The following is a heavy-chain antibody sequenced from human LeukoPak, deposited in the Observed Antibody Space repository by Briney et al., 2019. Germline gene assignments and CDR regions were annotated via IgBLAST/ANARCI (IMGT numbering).Heavy chain of an antibody. CDR3: AAVPIVVVPAADHFDY. CDR1: GFTFSDYH. CDR2: ISSSGSTI. Sequence: GGSLRLSCAASGFTFSDYHMSWIRQAPGKGLEWVSYISSSGSTIYYADSVKGRFTISRDNAKNSLYLQMNSLRAEDTAVYYCAAVPIVVVPAADHFDYWGQGTLVTVSS. V-gene: IGHV3-11*01. D-gene: IGHD2-2*01. J-gene: IGHJ4*02.